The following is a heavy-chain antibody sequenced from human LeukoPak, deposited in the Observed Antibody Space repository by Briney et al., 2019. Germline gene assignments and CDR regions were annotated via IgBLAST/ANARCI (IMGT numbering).Heavy chain of an antibody. V-gene: IGHV1-69*04. CDR3: ARDKGTYYDFWRGYYNWFDP. Sequence: SVKLSCKASGGTFSSYAISWVRQAPGQGLEWMRRIIPILGIANYAQKCQGRVTITADKCTSTVYMEPSSLRSEDTAVYYCARDKGTYYDFWRGYYNWFDPWGQGTLVTVSS. CDR2: IIPILGIA. CDR1: GGTFSSYA. J-gene: IGHJ5*02. D-gene: IGHD3-3*01.